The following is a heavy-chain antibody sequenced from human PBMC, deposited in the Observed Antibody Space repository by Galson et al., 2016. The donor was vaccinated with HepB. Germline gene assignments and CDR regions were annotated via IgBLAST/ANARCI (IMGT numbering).Heavy chain of an antibody. CDR3: ARDPGEIVVAATVSDY. V-gene: IGHV1-18*01. Sequence: SVKVSCKASGYTFTSYGINWVRQAPGQGLEWMGWISTYNGNTEYAEKFQGRVTMTTDTSTSIAYMELRSLRSDDTAMYYCARDPGEIVVAATVSDYWGQGTLVTVSP. CDR2: ISTYNGNT. D-gene: IGHD2-15*01. CDR1: GYTFTSYG. J-gene: IGHJ4*02.